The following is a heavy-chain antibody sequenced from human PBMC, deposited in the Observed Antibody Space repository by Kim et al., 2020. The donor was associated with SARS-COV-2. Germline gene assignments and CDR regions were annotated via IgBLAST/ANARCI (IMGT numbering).Heavy chain of an antibody. D-gene: IGHD3-9*01. J-gene: IGHJ2*01. CDR2: IYYSGTT. V-gene: IGHV4-39*07. Sequence: SETLSLTCSVSAGSISSSEYSWGWIRQAPGTGPEWIGNIYYSGTTINNPSLKSRVTTSLDTSKNQFSLKLGSVTAADTAVYYCARAVLTGSYNLYWYFDL. CDR1: AGSISSSEYS. CDR3: ARAVLTGSYNLYWYFDL.